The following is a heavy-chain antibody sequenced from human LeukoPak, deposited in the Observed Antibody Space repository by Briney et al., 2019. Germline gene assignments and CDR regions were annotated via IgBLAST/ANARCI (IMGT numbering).Heavy chain of an antibody. CDR1: GFTFRDYY. V-gene: IGHV3-11*04. J-gene: IGHJ3*02. CDR3: ARAFRDAFDI. CDR2: ITSSGSAM. Sequence: NPGGSLRLSCAASGFTFRDYYMGWIRQAPGKGQEWVSYITSSGSAMYHADSVKGRFTISRDNSRNSLYLQVTTLRAEDTAVYYCARAFRDAFDIWGQGTMVIVSS.